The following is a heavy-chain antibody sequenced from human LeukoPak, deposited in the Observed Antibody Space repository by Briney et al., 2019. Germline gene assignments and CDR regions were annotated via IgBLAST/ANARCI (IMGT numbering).Heavy chain of an antibody. V-gene: IGHV3-53*01. D-gene: IGHD3-16*01. Sequence: PGGALRLSCTASGFTLSSHYMTWVRQAPGKGPEWLAVLYASGDTYYADPVKGRLTISRDNSKNTLYLQMNSLRVEDTATYYCARVLSLAYFDYWDQGALVTVSS. CDR3: ARVLSLAYFDY. CDR1: GFTLSSHY. CDR2: LYASGDT. J-gene: IGHJ4*02.